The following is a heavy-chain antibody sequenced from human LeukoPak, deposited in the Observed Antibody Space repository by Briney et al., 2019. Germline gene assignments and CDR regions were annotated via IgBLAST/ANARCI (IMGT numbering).Heavy chain of an antibody. Sequence: SQTLSLTCAISGDSVSSSSAAWNWIRQSPSRGLEWLGRTYYRSKWYNDYAVSVKSRITINPDTSKNQFSLQLNSVTPEDTAVYYCARGLVVVNSSSWFDPWGQGTLVTVSS. CDR3: ARGLVVVNSSSWFDP. V-gene: IGHV6-1*01. CDR2: TYYRSKWYN. CDR1: GDSVSSSSAA. J-gene: IGHJ5*02. D-gene: IGHD3-22*01.